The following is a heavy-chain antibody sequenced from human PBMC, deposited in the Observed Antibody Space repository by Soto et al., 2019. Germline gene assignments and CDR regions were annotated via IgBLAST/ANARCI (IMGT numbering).Heavy chain of an antibody. V-gene: IGHV3-7*01. CDR1: EFTFDKYY. CDR3: ARGNWNYYYGFDV. J-gene: IGHJ6*02. D-gene: IGHD1-20*01. Sequence: EVQLVESGGGLVQPGGSLRLSCAASEFTFDKYYMTWVRQAPGKGPEWVANIKPDGSEQYYVDSVKGRFTISRDNANNSLHLQMNSLRAEDTAVYFCARGNWNYYYGFDVWGQGTTVTVSS. CDR2: IKPDGSEQ.